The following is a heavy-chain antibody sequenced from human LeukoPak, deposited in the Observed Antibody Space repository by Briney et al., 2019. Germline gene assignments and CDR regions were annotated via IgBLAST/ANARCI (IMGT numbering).Heavy chain of an antibody. V-gene: IGHV6-1*01. CDR2: TYHRSKWYN. J-gene: IGHJ6*02. CDR3: ARDYYYGMDV. Sequence: SQTLSLTCAISGDSVSSNSAAWNWIRQSPSRGLEWLGRTYHRSKWYNAYAVSVKSRISINPDTSKNQFSLHLNSVTPEDTAIYYCARDYYYGMDVWGQGTTVTVSS. CDR1: GDSVSSNSAA.